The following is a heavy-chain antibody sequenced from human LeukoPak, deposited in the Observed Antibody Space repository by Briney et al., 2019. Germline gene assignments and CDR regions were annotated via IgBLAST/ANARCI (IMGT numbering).Heavy chain of an antibody. CDR3: ATAEYCSGSSCYSLDY. CDR1: GYTLTELS. V-gene: IGHV1-24*01. D-gene: IGHD2-15*01. J-gene: IGHJ4*02. CDR2: FDPEDGET. Sequence: GASVKVSCKVSGYTLTELSMHWVRQAPGKGLEWTGGFDPEDGETIYAQKFQGRVTMTEDTSTDTAYMELSSLRSEDTAVYYCATAEYCSGSSCYSLDYWGQGTLVTVSS.